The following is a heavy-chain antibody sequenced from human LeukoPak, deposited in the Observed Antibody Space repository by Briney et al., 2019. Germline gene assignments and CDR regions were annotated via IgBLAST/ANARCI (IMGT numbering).Heavy chain of an antibody. Sequence: PGGSLRLSCAASGFTFSSYWMTWVRQAPGEGLEWVANIKQDGSEKYYVDSVKGRFTISRDNAKNTLYLQMNSLRAEDTAVYYCASARYSSSWYHYWGQGTLVTVSS. J-gene: IGHJ4*02. V-gene: IGHV3-7*01. CDR2: IKQDGSEK. CDR3: ASARYSSSWYHY. D-gene: IGHD6-13*01. CDR1: GFTFSSYW.